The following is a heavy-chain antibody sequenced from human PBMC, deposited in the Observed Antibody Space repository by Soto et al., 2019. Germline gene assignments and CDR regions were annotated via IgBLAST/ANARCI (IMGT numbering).Heavy chain of an antibody. V-gene: IGHV1-2*02. D-gene: IGHD5-12*01. CDR1: GYTFTDYY. CDR3: ARASPPFNWFDR. CDR2: INLNSGDT. Sequence: ASVKVSCKASGYTFTDYYMEWVRQAPGQGLEWMGWINLNSGDTNFAQQFQGRVTMTRDTSITTAYMDLTRLTSDDTAVYYCARASPPFNWFDRWGQGTLVTVSS. J-gene: IGHJ5*02.